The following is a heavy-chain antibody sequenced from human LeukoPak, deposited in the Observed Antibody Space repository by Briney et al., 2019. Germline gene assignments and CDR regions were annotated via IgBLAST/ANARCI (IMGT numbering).Heavy chain of an antibody. CDR1: GFPFTSYG. CDR3: ARVGYPGIGYPIDY. Sequence: GGSLRLSCAASGFPFTSYGMHWVRQAPGKGLEWVAVIYHDGKKEYYAESVRGRFTISRDTSKNTLYLQMNSLTADDTAMYYCARVGYPGIGYPIDYWGQGTLVTVST. J-gene: IGHJ4*02. D-gene: IGHD3-22*01. CDR2: IYHDGKKE. V-gene: IGHV3-33*01.